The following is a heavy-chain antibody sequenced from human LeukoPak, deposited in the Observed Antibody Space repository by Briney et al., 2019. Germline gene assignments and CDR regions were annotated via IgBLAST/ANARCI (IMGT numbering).Heavy chain of an antibody. CDR3: SEGYFEPFDH. CDR1: GASVSSSH. J-gene: IGHJ4*02. CDR2: LSYTGKT. Sequence: PETLSLTCVVSGASVSSSHWNWIRQLPGKGLEWIGCLSYTGKTDYNPSLTSRVTISLDTSKNQVSLKLRSVTAADTAVYYCSEGYFEPFDHWGQGTLVTVSS. D-gene: IGHD2/OR15-2a*01. V-gene: IGHV4-59*02.